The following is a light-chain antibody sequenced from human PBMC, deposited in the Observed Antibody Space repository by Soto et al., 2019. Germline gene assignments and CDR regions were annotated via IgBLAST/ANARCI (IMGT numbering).Light chain of an antibody. CDR3: ATWDHSLNAIV. Sequence: QAVVTQSPSASGTPGQRVTICCSGSTSSIGSNAVNWYQQFPGTAPTFLIYNDDQRPSGVPDRFSGSKSGTSASLAISGLHSEDAADYYCATWDHSLNAIVFGTGTKLTVL. J-gene: IGLJ1*01. V-gene: IGLV1-44*01. CDR1: TSSIGSNA. CDR2: NDD.